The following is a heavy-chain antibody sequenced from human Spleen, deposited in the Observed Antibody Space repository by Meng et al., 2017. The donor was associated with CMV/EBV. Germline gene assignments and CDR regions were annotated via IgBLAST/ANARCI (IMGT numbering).Heavy chain of an antibody. CDR1: GYTLTDYY. Sequence: SGYTLTDYYLHWVRHAPGQGLEWMGWINPKNDVSDYGQNFQGRVTMTRDTSISTTYLELSRLTSDDTAVYYCARLRAVADSANWFDPWGQGTLVTVSS. CDR3: ARLRAVADSANWFDP. J-gene: IGHJ5*02. D-gene: IGHD6-19*01. CDR2: INPKNDVS. V-gene: IGHV1-2*02.